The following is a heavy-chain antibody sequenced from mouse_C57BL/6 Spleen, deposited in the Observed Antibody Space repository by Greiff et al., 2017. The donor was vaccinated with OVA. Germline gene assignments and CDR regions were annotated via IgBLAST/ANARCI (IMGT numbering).Heavy chain of an antibody. Sequence: VQLQQSGAELVKPGASVKMSCKASGYTFTSYWITWVKQRPGQGLEWIGDIYPGSGSTNYNEKFKSKATLTVDTSSSTAYMQLSSLTSEDSAVYYCARGDYDRWYFDVWGTGTTVTVSS. J-gene: IGHJ1*03. D-gene: IGHD2-4*01. V-gene: IGHV1-55*01. CDR1: GYTFTSYW. CDR2: IYPGSGST. CDR3: ARGDYDRWYFDV.